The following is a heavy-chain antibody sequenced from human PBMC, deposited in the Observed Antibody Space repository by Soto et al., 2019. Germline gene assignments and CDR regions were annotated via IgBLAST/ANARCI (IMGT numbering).Heavy chain of an antibody. J-gene: IGHJ4*02. CDR3: ARRPHRTYYFDY. Sequence: QVQLVQSGAEVKKPGSSVKVSCKASGGTFSSYAISWVRQAPGQGLEWMGGIIPIFGTANYAKKFQGRVTITADESTSTAYMKLSSLRSEETAVYYCARRPHRTYYFDYWGQGTLVTVSS. CDR2: IIPIFGTA. V-gene: IGHV1-69*12. CDR1: GGTFSSYA.